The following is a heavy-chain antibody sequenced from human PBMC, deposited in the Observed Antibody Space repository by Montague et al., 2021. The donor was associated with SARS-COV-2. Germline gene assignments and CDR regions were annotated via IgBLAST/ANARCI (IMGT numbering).Heavy chain of an antibody. D-gene: IGHD3-10*01. V-gene: IGHV4-39*07. CDR3: ARSVVSESRRKGLWGVSSVCSFRMDV. Sequence: SETLSLTCTVSGGSITKSNFYWGWIRQPPGKVLEWIGTIYNSATTYYNSSLKSRVTISVDTSKNQFSLKLSSVTAADTAVHYCARSVVSESRRKGLWGVSSVCSFRMDVWGQGTTVTVSS. J-gene: IGHJ6*02. CDR1: GGSITKSNFY. CDR2: IYNSATT.